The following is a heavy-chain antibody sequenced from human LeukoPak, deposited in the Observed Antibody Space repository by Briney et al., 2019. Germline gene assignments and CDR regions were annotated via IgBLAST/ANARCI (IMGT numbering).Heavy chain of an antibody. V-gene: IGHV4-34*01. CDR2: INHSGST. CDR3: ARGGAGLRYFDWLSSWFDP. CDR1: GGSFSGYY. Sequence: SETLSLTCAVYGGSFSGYYWSWIRQPPGKGLERIGEINHSGSTNYNPSLKSRVTISVDTSKNQFSLKLSSVTAADTAVYYCARGGAGLRYFDWLSSWFDPWGQGTLVTVSS. D-gene: IGHD3-9*01. J-gene: IGHJ5*02.